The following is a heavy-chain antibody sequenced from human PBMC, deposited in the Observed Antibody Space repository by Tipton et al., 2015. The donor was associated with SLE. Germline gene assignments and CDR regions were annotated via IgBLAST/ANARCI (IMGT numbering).Heavy chain of an antibody. CDR3: ARDSIYDSRGYFDY. Sequence: GSLRLSCAASGFTFSSYSMNWVRQAPGRGLEWVSSISSSSSYIYYADSVKGRFTISRDNAKNSLYLQMNSLRAEDTAVYYCARDSIYDSRGYFDYWGQGTLVTVSS. D-gene: IGHD3-3*01. J-gene: IGHJ4*02. CDR1: GFTFSSYS. CDR2: ISSSSSYI. V-gene: IGHV3-21*01.